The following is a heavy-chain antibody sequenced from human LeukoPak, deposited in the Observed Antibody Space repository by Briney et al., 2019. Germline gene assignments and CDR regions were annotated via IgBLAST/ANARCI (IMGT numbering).Heavy chain of an antibody. CDR2: ITASGGNT. V-gene: IGHV3-23*01. Sequence: PGGSLRLSCAASGFTSSSYAMSWVRQAPGKGLEWVSTITASGGNTYYADSVKGRFTISRDNSKNTLYLEMNGLRAEDTAVYYCAKVTSSGWYLNYWGQGTLVTVSS. CDR1: GFTSSSYA. CDR3: AKVTSSGWYLNY. J-gene: IGHJ4*02. D-gene: IGHD6-19*01.